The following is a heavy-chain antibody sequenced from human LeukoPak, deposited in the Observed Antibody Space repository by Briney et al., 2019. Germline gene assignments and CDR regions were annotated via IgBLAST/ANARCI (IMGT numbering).Heavy chain of an antibody. CDR3: AGLHFAASEEFDP. CDR2: ISSSGST. V-gene: IGHV4-59*08. J-gene: IGHJ5*02. CDR1: GGSINAYW. Sequence: SETLSPTCTLSGGSINAYWWSWIRQPPGKGLEWIGYISSSGSTNYNPSLKSRVTISLATSKTHFSLNLNSVTAADTAVYYCAGLHFAASEEFDPWGQGILVTVSS. D-gene: IGHD6-13*01.